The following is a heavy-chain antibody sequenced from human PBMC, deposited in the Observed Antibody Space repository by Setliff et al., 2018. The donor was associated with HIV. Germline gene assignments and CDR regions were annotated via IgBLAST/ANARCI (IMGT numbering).Heavy chain of an antibody. J-gene: IGHJ6*02. CDR3: ARLGSGWSDSYYYAMDV. CDR2: ISPNFGHT. Sequence: ASVKVSCKTSGYTFTNFGISWVRQAPGHGLEWMGWISPNFGHTNYAQNSHGRITLTVDTSTSRAYMELRSLRSDDTAVYFCARLGSGWSDSYYYAMDVWGQETTVTVSS. CDR1: GYTFTNFG. D-gene: IGHD6-19*01. V-gene: IGHV1-18*01.